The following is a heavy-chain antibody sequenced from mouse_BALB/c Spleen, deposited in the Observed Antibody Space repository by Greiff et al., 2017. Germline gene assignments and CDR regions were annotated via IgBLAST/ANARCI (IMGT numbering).Heavy chain of an antibody. Sequence: EVQLQESGPSLVKPSQTLSLTCSVTGDSITSGYWNWIRKFPGNKLEYMGYISYSGSTYYNPSLKSRISITRDTSKNQYYLQLNSVTTEDTATYYCARYPNRHYWYFDVWGAGTTVTVSS. J-gene: IGHJ1*01. D-gene: IGHD4-1*01. CDR3: ARYPNRHYWYFDV. CDR2: ISYSGST. V-gene: IGHV3-8*02. CDR1: GDSITSGY.